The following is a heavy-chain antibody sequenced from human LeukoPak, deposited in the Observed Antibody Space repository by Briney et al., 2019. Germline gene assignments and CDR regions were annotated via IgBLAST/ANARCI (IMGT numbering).Heavy chain of an antibody. J-gene: IGHJ4*02. CDR1: GYTFTSYD. D-gene: IGHD1-26*01. CDR2: ISAYNGNT. CDR3: ARVGGSVHTTQWDLDY. V-gene: IGHV1-18*01. Sequence: ASVKVSCKASGYTFTSYDITWVRQAPGQGLEWMGWISAYNGNTNYAQKLQGRVTMTTDTSTSTAYMELRSLRSDDTAVYYCARVGGSVHTTQWDLDYWGQGTLVTVSS.